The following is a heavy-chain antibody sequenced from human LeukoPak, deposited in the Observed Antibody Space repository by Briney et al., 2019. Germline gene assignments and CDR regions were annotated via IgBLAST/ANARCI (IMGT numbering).Heavy chain of an antibody. D-gene: IGHD6-13*01. Sequence: PSETLSLTCTVSGGSISSYYWSWIRQPPGKGLEWIGYIYYSGSTNYNPSLKSRVTISVDTSKNLFSLKLSSVTAADTAVYYCVGSSWYYYFDYWGQGTLVTVSS. V-gene: IGHV4-59*08. CDR2: IYYSGST. CDR3: VGSSWYYYFDY. CDR1: GGSISSYY. J-gene: IGHJ4*02.